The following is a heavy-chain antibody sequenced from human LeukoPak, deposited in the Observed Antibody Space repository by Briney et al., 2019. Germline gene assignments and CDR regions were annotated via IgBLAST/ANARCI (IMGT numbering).Heavy chain of an antibody. J-gene: IGHJ4*02. CDR2: IWVDGSNI. Sequence: QAAGSLRLSCAASGFTFSSYGMHWVRHAPGKGLEWQAVIWVDGSNIYYADPVKGRFSTSTDNSNNTLYLQINSLIAEATAVYDCARARNDYDTSSFSALDYWGQGTLVTVSS. D-gene: IGHD3-22*01. CDR3: ARARNDYDTSSFSALDY. V-gene: IGHV3-33*01. CDR1: GFTFSSYG.